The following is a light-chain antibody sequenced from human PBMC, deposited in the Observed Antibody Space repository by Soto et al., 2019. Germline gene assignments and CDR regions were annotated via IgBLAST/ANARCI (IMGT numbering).Light chain of an antibody. CDR1: HSVSSN. CDR3: QQYNNWTPLT. Sequence: EIVMTQSPATLSVSPWERATLSCRASHSVSSNLAWYQQKPVQATRLLIYGASTRATGIPARFSGSGSGTEFTLTISSLQSEDFAVYYCQQYNNWTPLTFGQGTKLEIK. V-gene: IGKV3-15*01. CDR2: GAS. J-gene: IGKJ2*01.